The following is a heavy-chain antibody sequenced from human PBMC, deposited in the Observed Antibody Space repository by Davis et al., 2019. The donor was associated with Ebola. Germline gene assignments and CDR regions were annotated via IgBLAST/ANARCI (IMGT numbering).Heavy chain of an antibody. D-gene: IGHD2-2*01. CDR3: ARGSWTVCSSTSCPRGWFDP. Sequence: ASVKVSCKASGGTFSSYAISWVRQAPGQGLEWMGWINPNSGGTNYAQKFQGWVTMTRDTSISTAYMELSRLRSDDTAVYYCARGSWTVCSSTSCPRGWFDPWGQGTLVTVSS. J-gene: IGHJ5*02. CDR1: GGTFSSYA. CDR2: INPNSGGT. V-gene: IGHV1-2*04.